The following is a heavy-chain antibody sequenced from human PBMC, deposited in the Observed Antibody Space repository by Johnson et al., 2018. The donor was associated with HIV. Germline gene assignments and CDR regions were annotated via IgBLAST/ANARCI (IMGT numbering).Heavy chain of an antibody. CDR1: GFTFSSYW. Sequence: VQLVESGGGLVQPGGSLRLSCAASGFTFSSYWMSWVRQAPGKGLEWVANIKQDGSEKYYVASVKGRFTISRDNAKNSLYLQMNSLRAEDTAVYYCAKDRSMDDAFDVWGQGTMVTVSS. D-gene: IGHD1-26*01. CDR3: AKDRSMDDAFDV. CDR2: IKQDGSEK. J-gene: IGHJ3*01. V-gene: IGHV3-7*01.